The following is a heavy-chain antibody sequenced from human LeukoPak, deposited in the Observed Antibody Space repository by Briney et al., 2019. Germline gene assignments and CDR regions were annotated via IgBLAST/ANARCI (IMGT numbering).Heavy chain of an antibody. V-gene: IGHV3-15*01. CDR2: IKSKTDGGTT. CDR3: VRSSSGWPFDY. D-gene: IGHD6-19*01. J-gene: IGHJ4*02. Sequence: PGGSLRLSCAASGFTFSNAWMSWVRQAPGKGLEWVGHIKSKTDGGTTDYAAPVKGRFTISRDDSKNTLYLQMNSLKTEDTAVYYCVRSSSGWPFDYWGQGTPVTVSS. CDR1: GFTFSNAW.